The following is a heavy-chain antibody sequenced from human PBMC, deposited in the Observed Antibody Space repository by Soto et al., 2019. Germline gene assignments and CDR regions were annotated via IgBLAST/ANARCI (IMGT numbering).Heavy chain of an antibody. CDR3: ASLESRWLQLPANYYYYGMDV. J-gene: IGHJ6*02. CDR1: GGTFSSYA. V-gene: IGHV1-69*13. Sequence: GASVKVSCKASGGTFSSYAISWVRQAPGQGLEWMGGIIPIFGTANYAQKFQGRVTITADESTSTAYMELSSLRSEDTAVYYCASLESRWLQLPANYYYYGMDVWGQGTTVTVSS. CDR2: IIPIFGTA. D-gene: IGHD5-12*01.